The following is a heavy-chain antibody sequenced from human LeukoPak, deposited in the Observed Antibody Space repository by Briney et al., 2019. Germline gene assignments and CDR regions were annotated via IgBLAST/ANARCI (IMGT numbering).Heavy chain of an antibody. CDR3: ARGRNYYGSGSYYFLRWFDP. J-gene: IGHJ5*02. D-gene: IGHD3-10*01. CDR1: GGSFSGYY. Sequence: SETLSLTCAVYGGSFSGYYWSWIRQPPGKGLEWIGEINHSGSTNYNPSLKSRVTISVDTSKNQFSLKLSSVTAADTAVYYCARGRNYYGSGSYYFLRWFDPWGQGTLVTVSS. V-gene: IGHV4-34*01. CDR2: INHSGST.